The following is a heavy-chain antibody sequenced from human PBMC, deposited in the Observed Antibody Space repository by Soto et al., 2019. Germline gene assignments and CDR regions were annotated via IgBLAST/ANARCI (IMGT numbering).Heavy chain of an antibody. CDR3: ARPMSIAARLWVDYYGMDV. Sequence: GGSLRLSCAGSGFTVSSNYKSWVRQAPGKGLEWVSVIYSGGSTYYADSVKGRFTISRDNSKNTLYLQMNSLRAEDTAVYYCARPMSIAARLWVDYYGMDVWGQGTTVTVSS. J-gene: IGHJ6*02. V-gene: IGHV3-66*04. D-gene: IGHD6-6*01. CDR1: GFTVSSNY. CDR2: IYSGGST.